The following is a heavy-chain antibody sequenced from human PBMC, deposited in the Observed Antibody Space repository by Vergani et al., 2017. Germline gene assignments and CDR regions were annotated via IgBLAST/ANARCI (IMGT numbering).Heavy chain of an antibody. CDR2: ISYDGSNK. D-gene: IGHD2-15*01. Sequence: VQLLESGGGVVQPGRSLRLSCAASGFTFSSYAMHWVRQAPGKGLEWVAVISYDGSNKYYADSVKGRFTISRDNSKNTLYLQMNSLRAEDTAVYYCAKDPCSGGSCYYFGYWGQGTLVTVSS. CDR3: AKDPCSGGSCYYFGY. V-gene: IGHV3-30*04. CDR1: GFTFSSYA. J-gene: IGHJ4*02.